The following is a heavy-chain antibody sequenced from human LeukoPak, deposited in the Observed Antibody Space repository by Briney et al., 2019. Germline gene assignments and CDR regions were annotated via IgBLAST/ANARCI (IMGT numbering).Heavy chain of an antibody. Sequence: GGSLRLSCAASGFTFSDYYMSWIRQAPGKGLEWVSYISSSGSTIYYADSVKGRFTISRDNAKNSLYLQMNSLRAEDTAVYYCARDEPYDSSGYSDAFDIWGQGTMVTVSS. D-gene: IGHD3-22*01. CDR1: GFTFSDYY. CDR2: ISSSGSTI. V-gene: IGHV3-11*04. J-gene: IGHJ3*02. CDR3: ARDEPYDSSGYSDAFDI.